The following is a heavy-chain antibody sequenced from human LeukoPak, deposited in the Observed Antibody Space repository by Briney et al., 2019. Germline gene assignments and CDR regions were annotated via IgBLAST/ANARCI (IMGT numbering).Heavy chain of an antibody. CDR2: IKEDGSDK. CDR1: GLTFSSSW. Sequence: GGSLRLSCAASGLTFSSSWMTWVRQTPGKGLEWVANIKEDGSDKYYVDSVKGRFTISRDNGKNSLYLQMNSLRAEDTDVYCCATGGGADWGQGTLVTVSS. V-gene: IGHV3-7*01. D-gene: IGHD5-12*01. CDR3: ATGGGAD. J-gene: IGHJ4*02.